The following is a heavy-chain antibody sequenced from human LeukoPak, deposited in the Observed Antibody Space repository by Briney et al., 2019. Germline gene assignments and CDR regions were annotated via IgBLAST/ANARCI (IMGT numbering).Heavy chain of an antibody. V-gene: IGHV3-23*01. CDR1: GFTFSNYA. Sequence: AGGSLRLSCAASGFTFSNYAMSWVRQAPGKGLEWVSAISGSGGSTYYADSVKGRFTISRDNSKNTLYLQMNSLRAEDTAVYYCAKDLSNGGNNFDYWGQGTLVTVSS. J-gene: IGHJ4*02. CDR2: ISGSGGST. D-gene: IGHD4-23*01. CDR3: AKDLSNGGNNFDY.